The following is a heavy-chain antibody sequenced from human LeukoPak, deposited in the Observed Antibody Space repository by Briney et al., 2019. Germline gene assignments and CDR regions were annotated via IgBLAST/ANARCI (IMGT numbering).Heavy chain of an antibody. Sequence: GGCLRLSCAASGFPFSVSAMSWVRQAAGTRLECIASSSGIDTYIFYADSVKGRFTISRDIAKHSLHLQINSLRADDTAIYYCARAGLPRGLVLKAPISSYYMDVWGNGTAVAVSS. J-gene: IGHJ6*03. CDR3: ARAGLPRGLVLKAPISSYYMDV. V-gene: IGHV3-21*01. CDR2: SSGIDTYI. CDR1: GFPFSVSA. D-gene: IGHD3/OR15-3a*01.